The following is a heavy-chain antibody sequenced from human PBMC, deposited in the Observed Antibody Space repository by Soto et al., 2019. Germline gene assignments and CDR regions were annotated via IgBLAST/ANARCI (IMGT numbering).Heavy chain of an antibody. Sequence: EVQLVESGGGLVKPGGSLRLSCAGSGFTFSSSTMTWVRQAPGKGLEWVSSISSSSSYIYQPDSLKGRFTISRDNAKNAVFVQMSSRRAEDTAVYYGARDRGEGYATWGQGTLVTVSS. CDR1: GFTFSSST. D-gene: IGHD2-8*01. CDR3: ARDRGEGYAT. CDR2: ISSSSSYI. V-gene: IGHV3-21*01. J-gene: IGHJ5*02.